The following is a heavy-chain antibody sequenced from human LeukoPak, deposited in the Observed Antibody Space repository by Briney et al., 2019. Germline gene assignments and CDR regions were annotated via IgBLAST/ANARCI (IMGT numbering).Heavy chain of an antibody. CDR2: INPNSGGT. V-gene: IGHV1-2*02. J-gene: IGHJ4*02. D-gene: IGHD3-3*01. CDR3: ARSPYYDLDY. CDR1: GYSFTDYF. Sequence: ASVKVSCKASGYSFTDYFIHWVRQAPGQGLEWMGWINPNSGGTNYAQKFQGRVTMTRDTSISTAYMELSRLRSDDTAVYYCARSPYYDLDYWGQGTLVTVSS.